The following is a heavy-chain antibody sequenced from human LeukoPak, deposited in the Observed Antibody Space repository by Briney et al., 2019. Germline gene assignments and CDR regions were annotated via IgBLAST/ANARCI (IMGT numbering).Heavy chain of an antibody. CDR3: ARDQGLTAPPPYGLDV. CDR2: IIPVLNIT. D-gene: IGHD5-18*01. CDR1: GGTFSTSA. Sequence: GASVQVSCKTSGGTFSTSAITWVRQAPGQGLEWMGRIIPVLNITTYAQRFQGRVTITADTSTSTVYMELSSLRSVETALYYCARDQGLTAPPPYGLDVWGQGTTVIVSS. J-gene: IGHJ6*02. V-gene: IGHV1-69*04.